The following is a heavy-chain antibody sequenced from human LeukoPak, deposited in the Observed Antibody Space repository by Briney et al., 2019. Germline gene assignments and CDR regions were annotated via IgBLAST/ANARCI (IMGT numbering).Heavy chain of an antibody. J-gene: IGHJ4*02. V-gene: IGHV3-11*01. CDR2: ISSSGSTI. CDR3: ARERAIASLRPYYFDY. Sequence: PGGSLRLSCAASGFTFSDYYMSWIRQAPGKGLEWISYISSSGSTIYYADSVKGRFTISRDNARNSQYLQMNSLRAEDTAVYYCARERAIASLRPYYFDYWGQGTLVTVSS. CDR1: GFTFSDYY. D-gene: IGHD6-6*01.